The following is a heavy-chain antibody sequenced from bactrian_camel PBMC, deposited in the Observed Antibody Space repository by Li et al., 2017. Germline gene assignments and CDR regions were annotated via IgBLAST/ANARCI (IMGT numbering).Heavy chain of an antibody. Sequence: HVQLVESGGDSVKTGGSLRLSCLALYFPYDTNNRMGWFRQVPGKEREGVASIMILGATTYYADSVKGRFTISKDNAKNTLYLQMDTLKPEDTAMYYCAAQSGRLCLPSQSQYDYRYWGQGTQVTVS. CDR2: IMILGATT. J-gene: IGHJ4*01. CDR1: YFPYDTNNR. V-gene: IGHV3S60*01. D-gene: IGHD4*01. CDR3: AAQSGRLCLPSQSQYDYRY.